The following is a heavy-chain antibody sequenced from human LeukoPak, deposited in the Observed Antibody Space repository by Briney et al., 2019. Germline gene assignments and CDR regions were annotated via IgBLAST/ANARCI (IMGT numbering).Heavy chain of an antibody. V-gene: IGHV3-30*09. CDR2: MSYDGNDK. J-gene: IGHJ6*03. Sequence: HSGGSLRLSCAASGFTFSTYTIHWVRQAPGKGLEWVAVMSYDGNDKHYAASVKGRFAISRDNSKNTVYLQMNSLRAEDTAVYYCASEGHYDILTGYSPVEYYYYYMDVWGKGTTVTVSS. CDR1: GFTFSTYT. CDR3: ASEGHYDILTGYSPVEYYYYYMDV. D-gene: IGHD3-9*01.